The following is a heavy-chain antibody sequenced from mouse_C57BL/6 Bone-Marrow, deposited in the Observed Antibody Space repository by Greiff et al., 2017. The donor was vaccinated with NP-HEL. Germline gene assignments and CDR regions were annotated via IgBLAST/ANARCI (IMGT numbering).Heavy chain of an antibody. CDR1: GFNIKDDY. D-gene: IGHD2-3*01. Sequence: QSGAELVRPGASVKLSCTASGFNIKDDYMHWVKQRPEQGLEWIGWIDPENGDTEYASKFQGKATITADTSSNTAYLQLSSLTSEDTAVYYCTTFDGYPYYFDYWGQGTTLTVSS. CDR3: TTFDGYPYYFDY. J-gene: IGHJ2*01. V-gene: IGHV14-4*01. CDR2: IDPENGDT.